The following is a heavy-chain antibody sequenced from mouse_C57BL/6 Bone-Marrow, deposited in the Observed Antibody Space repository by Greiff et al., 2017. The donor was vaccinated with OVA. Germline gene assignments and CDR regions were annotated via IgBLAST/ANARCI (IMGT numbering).Heavy chain of an antibody. D-gene: IGHD1-1*01. CDR1: GFNITDYY. CDR2: IDPADGDT. J-gene: IGHJ2*01. CDR3: SSYYYGSGYGDY. V-gene: IGHV14-1*01. Sequence: VQLKQSGAELVRPGASVKLSCTASGFNITDYYMHWVKQRPEQGLEWIGRIDPADGDTEYAPKFQGKATLTADTSSNTAYMPLRSLTSEDAAVYYCSSYYYGSGYGDYWGQGTTLTVSS.